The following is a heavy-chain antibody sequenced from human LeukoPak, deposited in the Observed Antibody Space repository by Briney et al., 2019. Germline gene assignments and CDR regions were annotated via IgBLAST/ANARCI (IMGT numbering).Heavy chain of an antibody. J-gene: IGHJ4*02. CDR1: GGSIRSSSYY. CDR2: IHSSGST. Sequence: PSETLSLTCTVSGGSIRSSSYYWGWIRQPPGKGLEWIAFIHSSGSTGYNPSLKSRFTISVDTSKNHFSLKVTSMSAADTGVYYCARSLPGAIGAADFWGQGTLVTVSS. CDR3: ARSLPGAIGAADF. V-gene: IGHV4-61*03. D-gene: IGHD6-13*01.